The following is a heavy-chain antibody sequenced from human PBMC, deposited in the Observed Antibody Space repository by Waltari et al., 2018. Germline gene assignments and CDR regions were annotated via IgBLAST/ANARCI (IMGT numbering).Heavy chain of an antibody. J-gene: IGHJ4*02. V-gene: IGHV3-9*01. CDR2: ISWNSGNI. CDR3: AKARYNYNYYLDY. CDR1: GFPFDDYA. D-gene: IGHD5-18*01. Sequence: EVQLVESGGGLVQPGRSLRLSCTASGFPFDDYAMQWVRQAPGKGLEWVSGISWNSGNIVYADSVKGRFTISRDNAKNSLYLQMNRLRPEDTAFYYCAKARYNYNYYLDYWGQGTLVTVSS.